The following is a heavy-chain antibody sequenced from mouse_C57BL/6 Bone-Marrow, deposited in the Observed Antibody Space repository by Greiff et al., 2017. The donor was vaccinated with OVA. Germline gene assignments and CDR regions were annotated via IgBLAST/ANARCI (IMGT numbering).Heavy chain of an antibody. CDR1: GYTFTDYE. D-gene: IGHD2-4*01. CDR2: IDPETGGT. V-gene: IGHV1-15*01. CDR3: ARRDYDYDVGFDY. Sequence: VKLMESGAELVRPGASVTLSCKASGYTFTDYEMHWVKQTPVHGLEWIGAIDPETGGTAYNQKFKGKAILTADKSSSTAYMELRSLTSEDSAVYYCARRDYDYDVGFDYWGQGTALTVS. J-gene: IGHJ2*01.